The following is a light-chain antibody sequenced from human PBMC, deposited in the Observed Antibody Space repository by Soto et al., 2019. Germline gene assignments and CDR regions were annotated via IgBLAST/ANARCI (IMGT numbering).Light chain of an antibody. J-gene: IGKJ1*01. CDR2: AAS. CDR1: QSISSY. V-gene: IGKV1-39*01. Sequence: DIQMTQSPSSLSASVGDRVTITCRASQSISSYLNWYQQKPGKAPKLLIYAASSSQSGVPSRFSGSGSGTDFTFTISSLQPADFATYYCQQTYSTPRGTFGQGTKVDIK. CDR3: QQTYSTPRGT.